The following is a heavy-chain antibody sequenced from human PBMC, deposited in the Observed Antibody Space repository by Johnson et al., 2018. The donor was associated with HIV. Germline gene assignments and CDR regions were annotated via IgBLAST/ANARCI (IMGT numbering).Heavy chain of an antibody. D-gene: IGHD2/OR15-2a*01. CDR1: GFTFSSYG. J-gene: IGHJ3*02. CDR2: IQYDGSKK. CDR3: ARRLSPDSFDI. Sequence: QVQLVESGGGVVHPGGSLRLSCAASGFTFSSYGMHWVRQVPGNGLEWVTFIQYDGSKKYYVDSVKGRFTISRDNAKNSLYLQMNSLRVEDTAVYYCARRLSPDSFDIWGQGKMVTVSS. V-gene: IGHV3-30*02.